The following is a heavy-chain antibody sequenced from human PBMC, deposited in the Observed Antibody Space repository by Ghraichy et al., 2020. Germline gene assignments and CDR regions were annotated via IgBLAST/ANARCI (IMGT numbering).Heavy chain of an antibody. J-gene: IGHJ6*02. Sequence: SETLSLTCTVSGGSISSYYWSWIRQPPGKGLEWSGYIYYSGSTNYNRSLKSRVTISVDTSKNQFSLKLSSVTAADTAVYYCARDYVDIVATNYYYYGMDVWGQVTTVTVS. CDR3: ARDYVDIVATNYYYYGMDV. D-gene: IGHD5-12*01. CDR2: IYYSGST. V-gene: IGHV4-59*01. CDR1: GGSISSYY.